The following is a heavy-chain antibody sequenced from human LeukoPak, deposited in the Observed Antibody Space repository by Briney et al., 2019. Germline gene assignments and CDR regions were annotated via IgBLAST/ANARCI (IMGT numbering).Heavy chain of an antibody. CDR2: INPNSGGT. Sequence: GASVKVSCKASGYTFTGYYMHWVRQAPGQGLEWMGWINPNSGGTNYAQKFQGRVTMTRDTSTSTAYMELSRLRSDDTAVYYCARDRLISSSSGDWFDPWGQGTLVTVSS. CDR1: GYTFTGYY. CDR3: ARDRLISSSSGDWFDP. J-gene: IGHJ5*02. D-gene: IGHD6-6*01. V-gene: IGHV1-2*02.